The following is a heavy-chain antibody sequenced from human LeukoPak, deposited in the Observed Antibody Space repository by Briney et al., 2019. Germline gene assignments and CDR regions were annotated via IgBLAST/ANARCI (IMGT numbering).Heavy chain of an antibody. CDR2: IYYSGST. D-gene: IGHD2-2*01. CDR3: ARLVVVPAAPYYIDY. Sequence: PSETLSLTCTVSGGSISSSSYYWGWIRQPPGKGLEWIGSIYYSGSTYYNPSLKSRVTISVDTSKNQFSLKLSSVTAADTAVYYCARLVVVPAAPYYIDYWGQGTLVTVSS. J-gene: IGHJ4*02. CDR1: GGSISSSSYY. V-gene: IGHV4-39*01.